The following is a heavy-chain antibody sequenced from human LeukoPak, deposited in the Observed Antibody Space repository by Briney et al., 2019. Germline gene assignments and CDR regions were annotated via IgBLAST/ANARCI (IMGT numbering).Heavy chain of an antibody. Sequence: SETLCLTRTLSRGSLCSYYWSSIPEPAGKGLEWIGRIYTSGSTNYNPSPKSRVTMSVDTSKNQFSLKLSSVTAADTTVYYCARGSKYSSSWYEGDYFDYWGQETLLTVSS. V-gene: IGHV4-4*07. CDR1: RGSLCSYY. D-gene: IGHD6-13*01. CDR2: IYTSGST. J-gene: IGHJ4*02. CDR3: ARGSKYSSSWYEGDYFDY.